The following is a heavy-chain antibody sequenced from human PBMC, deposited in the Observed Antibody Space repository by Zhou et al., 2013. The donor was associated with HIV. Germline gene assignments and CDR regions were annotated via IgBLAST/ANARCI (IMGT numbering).Heavy chain of an antibody. D-gene: IGHD2-15*01. CDR1: GGTFTSYA. Sequence: QVQLVQSGAEVKKPGSSVKVSCKASGGTFTSYAIHWVRQAPGQGLEWMGRIIPIFGTTDYAQNFQGRVTITADKSTNTAYMELKSLTSEDTAVYYCASRGLVVVAATPDSWGQGALVTVSS. CDR2: IIPIFGTT. CDR3: ASRGLVVVAATPDS. J-gene: IGHJ4*02. V-gene: IGHV1-69*14.